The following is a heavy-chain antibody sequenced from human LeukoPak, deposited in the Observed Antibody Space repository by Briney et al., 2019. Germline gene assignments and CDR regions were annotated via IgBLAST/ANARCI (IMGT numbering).Heavy chain of an antibody. J-gene: IGHJ3*02. CDR2: IYHSGST. CDR1: GGSISSGGYY. CDR3: ARDDGAFRGSYKNAFDI. V-gene: IGHV4-30-2*01. Sequence: PSETLSLTCTVSGGSISSGGYYWSWIRQPPGKGLEWIGYIYHSGSTYYNPSLKSRVTISVDRSKNQFSLKLSSVTAADTAVYYCARDDGAFRGSYKNAFDIWGQGTMVTVSS. D-gene: IGHD1-26*01.